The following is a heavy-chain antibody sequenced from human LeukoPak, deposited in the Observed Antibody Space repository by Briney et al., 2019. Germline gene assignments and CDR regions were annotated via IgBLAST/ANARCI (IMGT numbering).Heavy chain of an antibody. J-gene: IGHJ6*03. CDR1: GGSISSYY. CDR3: ARFSKHACSSTSCSLCYYYYMDV. D-gene: IGHD2-2*01. V-gene: IGHV4-4*09. Sequence: SETLSLTCTVSGGSISSYYWSWIRQPPGKGLEWIGYIYTSGSTNYNPSLKSRVTISVDTSKNQFSLKLSSVTAADTAVYYCARFSKHACSSTSCSLCYYYYMDVWGKGTTVTVSS. CDR2: IYTSGST.